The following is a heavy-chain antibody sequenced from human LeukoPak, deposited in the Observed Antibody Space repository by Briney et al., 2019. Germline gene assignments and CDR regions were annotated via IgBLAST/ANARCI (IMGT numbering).Heavy chain of an antibody. Sequence: PGGSLRLSCAASGSIFSNYWMSWVRQAPGKGLEWVANIKEDGSEKPYVDSVKGRFTISRDNAKNSLYLQMNGLRAEDTAVYYCARVSAGDYPDYWGQGTLVTVSS. CDR1: GSIFSNYW. V-gene: IGHV3-7*03. CDR3: ARVSAGDYPDY. CDR2: IKEDGSEK. D-gene: IGHD7-27*01. J-gene: IGHJ4*02.